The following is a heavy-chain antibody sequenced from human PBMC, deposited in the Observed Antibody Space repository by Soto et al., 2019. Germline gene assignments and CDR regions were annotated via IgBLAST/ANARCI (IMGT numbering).Heavy chain of an antibody. CDR3: ARVGASIAAPWTDYYYYMDV. CDR1: GFTFSSYW. J-gene: IGHJ6*03. CDR2: INSDGSST. Sequence: GGSLRLSCAASGFTFSSYWMHWVRQAPGKGLVWVSRINSDGSSTSYADSVKGRFTISRDNAKNTLYLQMNSLRAEDTAVYYCARVGASIAAPWTDYYYYMDVWGKGTTVTVSS. D-gene: IGHD6-6*01. V-gene: IGHV3-74*01.